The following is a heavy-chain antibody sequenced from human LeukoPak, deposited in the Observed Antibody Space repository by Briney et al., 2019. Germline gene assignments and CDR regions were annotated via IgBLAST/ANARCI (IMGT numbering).Heavy chain of an antibody. J-gene: IGHJ4*02. CDR3: ARDPFTMVRGVISDDDY. V-gene: IGHV1-2*02. CDR2: INPNSGGT. D-gene: IGHD3-10*01. Sequence: ASVKVSFKSSGYTFTGYYMHWVRQAPGQGLEGMGWINPNSGGTNYAQKFQGRVTMTRDTSITTAYMELSRLRSDDTAVYYCARDPFTMVRGVISDDDYWGQGTLVTVSS. CDR1: GYTFTGYY.